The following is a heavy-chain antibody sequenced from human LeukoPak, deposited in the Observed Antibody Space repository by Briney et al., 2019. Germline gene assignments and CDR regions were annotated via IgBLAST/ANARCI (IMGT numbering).Heavy chain of an antibody. D-gene: IGHD3-22*01. CDR1: GYTFTGYY. CDR3: ATERGRVITSFDV. CDR2: INPNSGGT. V-gene: IGHV1-2*04. J-gene: IGHJ6*02. Sequence: GASVKVSCKASGYTFTGYYMHWVRQAPGQGLEWMGWINPNSGGTNYAQNFQGWVTMTRDMSISTAYMELSSLRSEDTAVYYCATERGRVITSFDVWGQGTTVTVSS.